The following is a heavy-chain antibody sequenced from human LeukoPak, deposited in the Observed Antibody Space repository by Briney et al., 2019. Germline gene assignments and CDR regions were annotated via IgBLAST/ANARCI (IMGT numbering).Heavy chain of an antibody. J-gene: IGHJ3*01. V-gene: IGHV5-51*01. D-gene: IGHD3-16*02. CDR2: IYPGDSDT. Sequence: GESLKISCKGSGYSFPNYWIGWVRQMPGKGLEWMGIIYPGDSDTTYKPSFQGHITVSADMSISTAYLQWSSLKASDTAMYYCARSRAEKVPVWGSYRHHDAFDLWSQGTRVTVSS. CDR3: ARSRAEKVPVWGSYRHHDAFDL. CDR1: GYSFPNYW.